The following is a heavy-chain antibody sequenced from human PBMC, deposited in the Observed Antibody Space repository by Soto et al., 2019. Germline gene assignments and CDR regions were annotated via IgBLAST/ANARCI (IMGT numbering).Heavy chain of an antibody. V-gene: IGHV4-30-4*01. D-gene: IGHD1-26*01. CDR3: ARDTGTYPYYFDY. J-gene: IGHJ4*02. Sequence: SETLSLTCTVSGGSISSGENFWSWIRQSPGKGLEWIGYIHHSGSTYYNPSLKSRLTISVDTSKNQISLKLNSVAAADTAVYYFARDTGTYPYYFDYWGQGTLVTVSS. CDR1: GGSISSGENF. CDR2: IHHSGST.